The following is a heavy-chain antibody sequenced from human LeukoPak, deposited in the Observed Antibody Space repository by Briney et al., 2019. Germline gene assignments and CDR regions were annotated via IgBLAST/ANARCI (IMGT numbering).Heavy chain of an antibody. J-gene: IGHJ4*02. CDR3: AREFTVANQPRFDF. CDR2: IWYDGSNK. CDR1: GLPYSHYG. V-gene: IGHV3-30*19. Sequence: GGSLRLPCAASGLPYSHYGMHWLPQAPGEGLEGVAGIWYDGSNKYYADTVQGRFTISRDNTKNTLYQQMNSLRAEDTAVYYCAREFTVANQPRFDFWGQGTLVTVSS. D-gene: IGHD6-19*01.